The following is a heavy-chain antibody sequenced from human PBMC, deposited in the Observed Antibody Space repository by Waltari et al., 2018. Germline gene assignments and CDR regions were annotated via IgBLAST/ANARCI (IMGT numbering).Heavy chain of an antibody. CDR2: IYPGDSDT. D-gene: IGHD6-13*01. J-gene: IGHJ4*02. CDR3: ARCRAAAGSSAFDS. V-gene: IGHV5-51*01. Sequence: EVQLVQSGAEIRKTGESLKISCKASGYTFTSYWIAWVRQMPGKGLEWMGAIYPGDSDTRYSPSFQGQVSFAADKSSTTAYLQWSSLKASDTAMYYCARCRAAAGSSAFDSWGQGTLITVSS. CDR1: GYTFTSYW.